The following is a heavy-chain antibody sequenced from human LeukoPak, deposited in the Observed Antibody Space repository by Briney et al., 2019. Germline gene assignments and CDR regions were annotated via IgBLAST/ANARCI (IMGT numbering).Heavy chain of an antibody. CDR3: AMNLGYCRGGSCYYGYY. V-gene: IGHV1-69*13. J-gene: IGHJ4*02. D-gene: IGHD2-15*01. CDR1: GGTFSSYA. Sequence: SVKVSCKASGGTFSSYAISWVRQAPGQGLEWMGGIIPIFGTANYAQKFQGRVTITADESTSTAYMELSSLRSEDTAVYYCAMNLGYCRGGSCYYGYYWGQGTLVTVSS. CDR2: IIPIFGTA.